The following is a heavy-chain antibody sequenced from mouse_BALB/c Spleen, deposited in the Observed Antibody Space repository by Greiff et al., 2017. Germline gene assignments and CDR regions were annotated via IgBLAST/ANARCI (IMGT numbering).Heavy chain of an antibody. CDR2: INPSNGRT. CDR3: ARSGITTVVVDY. V-gene: IGHV1S81*02. J-gene: IGHJ2*01. Sequence: QVQLQQPGAELVKPGASVKLSCKASGYTFTSYWMHWVKQRPGQGLEWIGEINPSNGRTNYNEKFKSKATLTVDKSSSTAYMQLSSLTSEDSAVYYCARSGITTVVVDYWGQGTTRTVSS. D-gene: IGHD1-1*01. CDR1: GYTFTSYW.